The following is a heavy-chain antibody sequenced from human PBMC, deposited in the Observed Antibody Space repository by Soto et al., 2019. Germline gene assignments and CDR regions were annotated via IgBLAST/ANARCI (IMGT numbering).Heavy chain of an antibody. CDR2: IYYSGRT. Sequence: SETLSLTCTVSGGSISSSNSYWGWIRQPPGKGLEWIGIIYYSGRTYYNPSLKSRVTVSVDTSKNQFSLNLSSVTAADTAVYYCASEYSYGLGGEHWFDPWGQGTLVTVSS. J-gene: IGHJ5*02. D-gene: IGHD5-18*01. V-gene: IGHV4-39*01. CDR3: ASEYSYGLGGEHWFDP. CDR1: GGSISSSNSY.